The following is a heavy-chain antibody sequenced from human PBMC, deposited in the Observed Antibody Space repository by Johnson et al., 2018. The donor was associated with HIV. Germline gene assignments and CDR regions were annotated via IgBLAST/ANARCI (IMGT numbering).Heavy chain of an antibody. CDR3: ARVPPGIAKDGAFDI. CDR1: GFTFSNYD. D-gene: IGHD6-13*01. V-gene: IGHV3-9*01. Sequence: VQLVESGGGLVQPGGSLRLSCAASGFTFSNYDMHWVRQGTGKGLEWVSGISWNSGSIGYADSVKGRFTISRDNAKNSLYLQMNSLRAEDTALYYCARVPPGIAKDGAFDIWGQGTMVTVSS. J-gene: IGHJ3*02. CDR2: ISWNSGSI.